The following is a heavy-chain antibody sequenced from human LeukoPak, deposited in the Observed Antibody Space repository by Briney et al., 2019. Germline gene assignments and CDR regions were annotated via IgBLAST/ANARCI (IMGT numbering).Heavy chain of an antibody. CDR3: AKGDRGYCSGASCYPFDY. V-gene: IGHV3-23*01. D-gene: IGHD2-15*01. Sequence: GGSLRLSCAASGFTFSTYAMSWVRQAPGKGLEWVSAISGSGGSTYYADSVKGRFTISRDNSKNTLYLQMNSLRADDTALYYYAKGDRGYCSGASCYPFDYWGQGTLVTVSS. CDR1: GFTFSTYA. CDR2: ISGSGGST. J-gene: IGHJ4*02.